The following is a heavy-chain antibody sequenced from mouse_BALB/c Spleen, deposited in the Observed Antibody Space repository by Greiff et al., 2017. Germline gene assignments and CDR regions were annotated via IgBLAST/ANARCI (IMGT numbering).Heavy chain of an antibody. CDR2: IDPENGNT. D-gene: IGHD1-1*01. V-gene: IGHV14-1*02. CDR1: GFNIKDYY. J-gene: IGHJ3*01. Sequence: EVHLVESGAELVRPGALVKLSCKASGFNIKDYYMHWVKQRPEQGLEWIGWIDPENGNTIYDPKFQGKASITADTSSNTAYLQLSSLTSEDTAVYYCGYYYGSSPWFAYWGQGTLVTVSA. CDR3: GYYYGSSPWFAY.